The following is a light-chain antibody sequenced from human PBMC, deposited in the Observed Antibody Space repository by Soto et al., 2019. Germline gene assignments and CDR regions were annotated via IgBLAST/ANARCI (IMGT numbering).Light chain of an antibody. CDR1: QSVSSNY. CDR3: HQYDTSPLT. CDR2: GAS. V-gene: IGKV3-20*01. J-gene: IGKJ1*01. Sequence: EIVLTQSPGTLSLSPGERATLSCRASQSVSSNYLAWYRQKPGQAPRLLIYGASSRATGSPDRFSGSGAGTDFTLTISRLEPEDFAVYFCHQYDTSPLTFGQGTKVEIK.